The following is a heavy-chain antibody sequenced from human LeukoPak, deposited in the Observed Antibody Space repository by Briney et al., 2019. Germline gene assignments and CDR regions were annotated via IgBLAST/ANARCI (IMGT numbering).Heavy chain of an antibody. D-gene: IGHD6-13*01. J-gene: IGHJ4*02. V-gene: IGHV3-7*01. CDR3: ASGRQLGY. CDR1: GFTFSNYW. CDR2: IKEDGSEK. Sequence: GGSLRLSCAASGFTFSNYWMSWVREAPGKGLEWVANIKEDGSEKYYVDSVKGRFAISRDNARNSLYLQMNSLRAEDTAVYYCASGRQLGYWGQGTLVTVSS.